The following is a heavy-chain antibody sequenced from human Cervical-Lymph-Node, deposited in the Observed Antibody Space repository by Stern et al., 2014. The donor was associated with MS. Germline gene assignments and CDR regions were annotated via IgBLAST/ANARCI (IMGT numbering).Heavy chain of an antibody. CDR2: ISKDGNEK. V-gene: IGHV3-30*18. Sequence: VQLVESGGGVVQPGRSLRLSCAASGFTLRSYGMPWVRQAPGKGLEWVAVISKDGNEKYYTDSVKGRFTISRDNSKNTLYLQMNSLRTEDTAVYYCAKDRLFCSGGGCYAMDVWGQGTTVTVSS. D-gene: IGHD2-15*01. CDR3: AKDRLFCSGGGCYAMDV. CDR1: GFTLRSYG. J-gene: IGHJ6*02.